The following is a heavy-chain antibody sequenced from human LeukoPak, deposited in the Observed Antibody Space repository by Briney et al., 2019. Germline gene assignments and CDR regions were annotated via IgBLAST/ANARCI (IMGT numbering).Heavy chain of an antibody. Sequence: KASETLSLTCTVSGGSISNNYWSWIRQPPGKGLEWIGDIYYSGSTNYNPSLKSRVTMSIDTPKSQFSLRLSSVTAADTAVYYCARDSRAHDSYGYYYYFDYWGQGTLATVSS. CDR3: ARDSRAHDSYGYYYYFDY. D-gene: IGHD3-22*01. V-gene: IGHV4-59*01. J-gene: IGHJ4*02. CDR2: IYYSGST. CDR1: GGSISNNY.